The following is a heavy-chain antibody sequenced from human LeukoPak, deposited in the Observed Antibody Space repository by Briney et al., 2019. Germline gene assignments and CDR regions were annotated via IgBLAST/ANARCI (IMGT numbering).Heavy chain of an antibody. D-gene: IGHD3-22*01. CDR3: ARGGDTSGYYYFEYFHH. V-gene: IGHV4-59*01. CDR1: GGSISSYY. Sequence: SETLSLTCTVSGGSISSYYWSWIRQPPGKGLEWIGYIYYSGYTNYNPSLKSRVTISVDTSKNQFSLKLSSVTAADTAVYYCARGGDTSGYYYFEYFHHWGQGTLVAVSS. CDR2: IYYSGYT. J-gene: IGHJ1*01.